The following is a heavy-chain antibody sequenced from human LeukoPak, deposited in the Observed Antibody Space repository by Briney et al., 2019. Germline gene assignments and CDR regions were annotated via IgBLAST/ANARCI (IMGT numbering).Heavy chain of an antibody. CDR1: GGSISSYY. V-gene: IGHV4-4*07. D-gene: IGHD1-14*01. CDR2: IYTSGST. Sequence: SETLSLTCADSGGSISSYYLSWIWQPAGKGLEWIGRIYTSGSTNYNPSLKSRVTMSVDTSKNQFSLKLSSVTAADTAVYYCARGHRTNTIPTWFATLGQGTLATVSS. J-gene: IGHJ5*02. CDR3: ARGHRTNTIPTWFAT.